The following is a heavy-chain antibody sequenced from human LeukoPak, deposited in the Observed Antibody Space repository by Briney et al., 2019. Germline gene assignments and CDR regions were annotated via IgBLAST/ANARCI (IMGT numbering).Heavy chain of an antibody. CDR1: DDSITMYY. CDR2: VDHTGST. J-gene: IGHJ4*02. Sequence: SETLSLTCTVSDDSITMYYWTWIRQPPGKGLEWIGYVDHTGSTYYNPSLKSRVTISVDTSKNQFSLKLSSVTAADTAVYYCARPAAYGSGQEIDYWGQGTLVTVSS. D-gene: IGHD3-10*01. CDR3: ARPAAYGSGQEIDY. V-gene: IGHV4-59*12.